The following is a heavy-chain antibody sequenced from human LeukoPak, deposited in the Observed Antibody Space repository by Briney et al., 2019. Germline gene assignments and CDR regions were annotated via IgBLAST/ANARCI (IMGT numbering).Heavy chain of an antibody. D-gene: IGHD3-3*01. CDR1: GFTFSSYE. V-gene: IGHV3-48*03. CDR2: ISSSGSTI. CDR3: ARDGSNYDFWSGYSSFDY. Sequence: PGGSLRLSCAASGFTFSSYEMNWVRQAPGKGLEWVSYISSSGSTIYYADSVKGRFTNSRDNAKNSLYLQMNSLRAEDTAVYYCARDGSNYDFWSGYSSFDYWGQGTLVTVSS. J-gene: IGHJ4*02.